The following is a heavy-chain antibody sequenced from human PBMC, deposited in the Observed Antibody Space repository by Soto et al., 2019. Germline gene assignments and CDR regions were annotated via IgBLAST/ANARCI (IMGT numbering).Heavy chain of an antibody. CDR1: GYNFTSYG. CDR2: ISAYNGNT. J-gene: IGHJ4*02. Sequence: ASVKVSCKASGYNFTSYGISWVRQAPGQGLEWMGWISAYNGNTNYAQKLQGRVTMTTDTSTSTAYMELRSLRSDDTAVYYCARDLEYYYDSSGYYLGYWGQGTLVTVSS. CDR3: ARDLEYYYDSSGYYLGY. V-gene: IGHV1-18*01. D-gene: IGHD3-22*01.